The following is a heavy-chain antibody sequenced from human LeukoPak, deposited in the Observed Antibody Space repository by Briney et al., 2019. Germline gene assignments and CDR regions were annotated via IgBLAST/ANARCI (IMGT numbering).Heavy chain of an antibody. V-gene: IGHV3-23*01. CDR1: GFTFSSFA. CDR3: AKEKVFTSTSWTTIEY. Sequence: GGSLRLSCAASGFTFSSFAMSWVRQAPGKGLEWVSDITGSGGSTYYADSVKGRFTISRDNSKNTLYLQMNSLRSEDTAVYYCAKEKVFTSTSWTTIEYWGQGTLVTVSS. J-gene: IGHJ4*02. D-gene: IGHD6-13*01. CDR2: ITGSGGST.